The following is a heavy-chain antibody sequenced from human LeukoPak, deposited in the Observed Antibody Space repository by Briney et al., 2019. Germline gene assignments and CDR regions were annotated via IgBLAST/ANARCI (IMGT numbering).Heavy chain of an antibody. Sequence: SETLSLTCTVSGGSISSSSYYWGWIRQPPGKGLEWIGSIYYSGSTYYNPSLKTRVTISVDTSKNQFSLKLSSVTAADTAVYYCARKRGWFGELLSESYFDYWGQGTLVTVSS. D-gene: IGHD3-10*01. CDR2: IYYSGST. CDR1: GGSISSSSYY. J-gene: IGHJ4*02. V-gene: IGHV4-39*01. CDR3: ARKRGWFGELLSESYFDY.